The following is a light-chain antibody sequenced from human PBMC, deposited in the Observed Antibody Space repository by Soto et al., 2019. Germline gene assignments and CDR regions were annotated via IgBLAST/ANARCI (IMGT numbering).Light chain of an antibody. V-gene: IGKV1-5*01. CDR3: RQSLSKFLNT. Sequence: DIQIPQSPSTLSASVGDRVTITCRASQSISSWLAWYQQKPGKAPKLLSYDASSLEIGVPSRFSGSGSGTDFTLTISSLQPEDFATYYCRQSLSKFLNTFGQGT. CDR1: QSISSW. CDR2: DAS. J-gene: IGKJ2*01.